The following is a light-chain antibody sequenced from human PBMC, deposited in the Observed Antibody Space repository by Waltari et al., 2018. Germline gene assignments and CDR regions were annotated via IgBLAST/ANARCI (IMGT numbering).Light chain of an antibody. Sequence: DIVLTQSPATLSLSPGERATLSCGASQSVRSNYLAWYQQKPGLAPRLLIYDASSRAPGIPDRFSGSGSGTDFTLTISRLEPEDFAVYYCQQFGTSPLTFGGGTKVEIK. CDR1: QSVRSNY. V-gene: IGKV3D-20*01. CDR2: DAS. J-gene: IGKJ4*01. CDR3: QQFGTSPLT.